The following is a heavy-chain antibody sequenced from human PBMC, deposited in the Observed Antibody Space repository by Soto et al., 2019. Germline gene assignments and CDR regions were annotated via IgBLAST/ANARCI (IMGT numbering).Heavy chain of an antibody. D-gene: IGHD1-26*01. CDR3: ARQGGNYYYYGMDV. V-gene: IGHV5-51*01. CDR1: GYNLYPYW. CDR2: IYPGDSDT. J-gene: IGHJ6*02. Sequence: GESLQISRKGSGYNLYPYWVGWGRHMPRKGLEWMGIIYPGDSDTRYSPSFQGQVTISADKSISTAYLQWSSLKASDTAMYYCARQGGNYYYYGMDVWGQGTTVTVSS.